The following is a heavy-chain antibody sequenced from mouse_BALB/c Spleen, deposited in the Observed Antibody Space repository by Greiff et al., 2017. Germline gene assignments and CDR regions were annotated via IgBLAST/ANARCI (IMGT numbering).Heavy chain of an antibody. V-gene: IGHV14-3*02. Sequence: VQLKESGAELVKPGASVKLSCTASGFNIKDTYMHWVKQRPEQGLEWIGRIDPANGNTKYDPKFQGKATITADTSSNTAYLQLSSLTSEDTAVYYCASTLRYWGQGTTLTVSS. CDR2: IDPANGNT. J-gene: IGHJ2*01. CDR1: GFNIKDTY. CDR3: ASTLRY.